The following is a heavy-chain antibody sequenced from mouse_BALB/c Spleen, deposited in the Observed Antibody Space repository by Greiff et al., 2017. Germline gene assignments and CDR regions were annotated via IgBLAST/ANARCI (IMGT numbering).Heavy chain of an antibody. Sequence: EVQLQESGAELVRPGALVKLSCKASGFNIKDYYMHWVKQRPEQGLEWIGWIDPENGNTIYDPKFQGKASITADTSSNTAYLQLSSLTSEDTAVYYCARVVATKDAMDYWGQGTSVTVSS. CDR3: ARVVATKDAMDY. CDR2: IDPENGNT. CDR1: GFNIKDYY. J-gene: IGHJ4*01. D-gene: IGHD1-1*01. V-gene: IGHV14-1*02.